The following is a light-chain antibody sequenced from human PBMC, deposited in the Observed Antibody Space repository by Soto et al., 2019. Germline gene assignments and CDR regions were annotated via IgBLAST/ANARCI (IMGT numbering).Light chain of an antibody. CDR1: QSISSW. Sequence: DIQMTQSPSTLSATEGDRVTITCRASQSISSWLAWYQQKPGKAPKLLIYDASSLESGVPSRFSGSGSGTEFTLTISSLLPDDFATYYCQQDKSYLGWTFGQGTKVDIK. CDR2: DAS. CDR3: QQDKSYLGWT. V-gene: IGKV1-5*01. J-gene: IGKJ1*01.